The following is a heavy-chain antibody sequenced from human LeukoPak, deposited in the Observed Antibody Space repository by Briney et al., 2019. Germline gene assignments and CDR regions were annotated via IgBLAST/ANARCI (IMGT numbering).Heavy chain of an antibody. D-gene: IGHD3-10*01. CDR2: IYSGGST. CDR1: GFTFSSYA. J-gene: IGHJ3*02. V-gene: IGHV3-66*01. Sequence: GGSLRLSCAASGFTFSSYAMSWVRQAPGKGLEWVSVIYSGGSTYYADSVKGRFTISRDNSKNTLYLQMNSLRAEDTAVYYCAVPYGSGSYGLRGAFDIWGQGTMVTVSS. CDR3: AVPYGSGSYGLRGAFDI.